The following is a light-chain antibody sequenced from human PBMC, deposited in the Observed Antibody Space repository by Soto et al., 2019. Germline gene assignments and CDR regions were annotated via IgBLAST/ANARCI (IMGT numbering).Light chain of an antibody. Sequence: DIQMTQSPSSLSASVGDRVTITCRARQNIKNYLIWFQHKPGKAPKLLIYAASSLQSGVPSRFSGTGSGTDFTLTISSLQPADFATYSCQRSYTTPGTFGQGTKVDI. J-gene: IGKJ1*01. CDR2: AAS. V-gene: IGKV1-39*01. CDR3: QRSYTTPGT. CDR1: QNIKNY.